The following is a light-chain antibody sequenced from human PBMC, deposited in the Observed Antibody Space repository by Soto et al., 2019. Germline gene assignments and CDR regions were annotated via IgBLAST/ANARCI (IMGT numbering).Light chain of an antibody. J-gene: IGLJ2*01. CDR2: EVS. CDR1: SSDVGGYHY. Sequence: QSALTQPASVSGSPGQSITISCTGTSSDVGGYHYVSWYQQHPGKAPKVIIYEVSNRPSGVSNRFSGSKSGNTASLTISGLQAEDEADYYCSSYTGSTTLVVFGGGTKLTVL. V-gene: IGLV2-14*01. CDR3: SSYTGSTTLVV.